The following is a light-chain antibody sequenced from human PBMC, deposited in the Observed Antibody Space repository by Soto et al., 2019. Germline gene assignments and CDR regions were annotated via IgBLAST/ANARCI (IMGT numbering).Light chain of an antibody. J-gene: IGKJ4*01. Sequence: EIVLTQSPATLSLSPGERATLSCRASHIVSSYLAWYQQKPGQAPRLLIYDASNRATGIPARFSGSGSGTDFTLTISSLEPEDFAVYYCRQRSNWPLTFGGGTKV. V-gene: IGKV3-11*01. CDR3: RQRSNWPLT. CDR1: HIVSSY. CDR2: DAS.